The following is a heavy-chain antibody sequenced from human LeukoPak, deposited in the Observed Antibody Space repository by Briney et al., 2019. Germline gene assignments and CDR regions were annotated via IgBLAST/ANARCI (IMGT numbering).Heavy chain of an antibody. CDR3: ARAWGPSGSSHFDY. V-gene: IGHV3-20*01. D-gene: IGHD1-26*01. J-gene: IGHJ4*02. CDR2: INWNGGST. CDR1: GFTFSSYD. Sequence: GGTLRLSCAVSGFTFSSYDMSWVRQAPGKGLEWVSGINWNGGSTGYADSVKGRFTISRDNAKNSLYLQMNSLRAEDTALYQCARAWGPSGSSHFDYWGQGTLVTVSS.